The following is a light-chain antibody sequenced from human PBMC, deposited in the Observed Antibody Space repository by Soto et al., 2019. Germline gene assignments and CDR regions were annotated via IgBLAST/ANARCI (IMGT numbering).Light chain of an antibody. V-gene: IGLV2-14*03. J-gene: IGLJ1*01. CDR3: SSYTGSSTYV. Sequence: QAVVTQPASVSGSPGQSITISCTGTSSDVGGYNYVSWYQQYPGKAPKLMIYDVSNRPSGVSNRFSGSKSGNTASLTISGLQAEDEADYFCSSYTGSSTYVFGTGTQLTVL. CDR2: DVS. CDR1: SSDVGGYNY.